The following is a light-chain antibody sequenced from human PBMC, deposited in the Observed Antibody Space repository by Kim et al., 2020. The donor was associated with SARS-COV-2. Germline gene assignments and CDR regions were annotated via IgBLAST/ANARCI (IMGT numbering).Light chain of an antibody. CDR2: SNN. CDR3: AAWDDSLNGPV. V-gene: IGLV1-44*01. J-gene: IGLJ2*01. Sequence: QPVLTQPPSASGTPGQRVTISCSGSSSNIGSNAVNWYLQLPGTAPKLLIYSNNQRLSGVPDRFSGSKSGTSASLAISGLQSEDEADYYCAAWDDSLNGPVFGGGTQLTVL. CDR1: SSNIGSNA.